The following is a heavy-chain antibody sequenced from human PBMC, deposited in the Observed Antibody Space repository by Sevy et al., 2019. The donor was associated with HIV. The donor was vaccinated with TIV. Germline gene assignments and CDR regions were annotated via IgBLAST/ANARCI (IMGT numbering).Heavy chain of an antibody. CDR2: LSGSGGST. J-gene: IGHJ4*02. CDR1: GFTFSIYA. D-gene: IGHD3-16*02. V-gene: IGHV3-23*01. CDR3: AKDQGDYVWGTFRDY. Sequence: GGSLRLSCAASGFTFSIYAMSWVRQAPGKGLEWVSGLSGSGGSTYYADSVKGRFTISGDNSKHTLYLQMNSLRAEDTAVYYCAKDQGDYVWGTFRDYWGQGTLVTVSS.